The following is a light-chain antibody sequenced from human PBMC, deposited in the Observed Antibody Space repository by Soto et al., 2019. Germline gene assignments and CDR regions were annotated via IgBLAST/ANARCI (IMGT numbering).Light chain of an antibody. Sequence: DIQMTQSSSSLSASVGDRVTITCRASQSISTYLNWYQHKPGKAPKVLIYAVSSLQSGVPSRFSGSGSGTDFTLTITSLQPEDSATYYCQHSYGTPRTFGQGTRWISN. CDR3: QHSYGTPRT. CDR1: QSISTY. V-gene: IGKV1-39*01. CDR2: AVS. J-gene: IGKJ1*01.